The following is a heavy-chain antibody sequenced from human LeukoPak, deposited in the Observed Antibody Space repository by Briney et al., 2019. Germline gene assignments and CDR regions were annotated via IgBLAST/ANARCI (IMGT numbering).Heavy chain of an antibody. V-gene: IGHV4-39*01. D-gene: IGHD3-22*01. CDR2: IYYSGST. CDR1: GGSIISSSYY. Sequence: PSETLSLTFSVSGGSIISSSYYWGWVRQPPGKGLEWVVSIYYSGSTYYNPSLKSPLTICVDTSMSPFSLKLICVPPADPAISYCARHQGITMIVDWGQGTPVTVPS. CDR3: ARHQGITMIVD. J-gene: IGHJ4*02.